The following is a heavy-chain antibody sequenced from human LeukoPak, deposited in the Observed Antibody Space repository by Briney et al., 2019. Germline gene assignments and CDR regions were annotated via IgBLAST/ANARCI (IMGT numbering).Heavy chain of an antibody. V-gene: IGHV3-23*01. CDR3: AKGPYYDILIGDAFDI. CDR1: GFTFSSSA. D-gene: IGHD3-9*01. CDR2: ISGSGGST. J-gene: IGHJ3*02. Sequence: GGSLRLSCAAPGFTFSSSAMSWVRQVPGKWLEWVSAISGSGGSTYYADSVKGRFTISRDNSKNTLYLQMNSLRAEDTAVYYCAKGPYYDILIGDAFDIWGQGTMVTVSS.